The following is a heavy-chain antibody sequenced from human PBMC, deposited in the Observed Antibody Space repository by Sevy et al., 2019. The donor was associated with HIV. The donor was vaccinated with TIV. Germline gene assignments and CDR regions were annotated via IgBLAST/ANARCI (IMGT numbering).Heavy chain of an antibody. CDR1: GFTFSNAW. CDR2: IKSKTDGGTT. D-gene: IGHD2-8*02. Sequence: GGSLRLSCAASGFTFSNAWMNWVRQAPGKGLEWVGRIKSKTDGGTTDYAAPVKGRFTISRDDSKNTLYLQMNSLKTEDTAVYYCTTEEVLVSAGWFDPWGQGTLVTVSS. J-gene: IGHJ5*01. CDR3: TTEEVLVSAGWFDP. V-gene: IGHV3-15*07.